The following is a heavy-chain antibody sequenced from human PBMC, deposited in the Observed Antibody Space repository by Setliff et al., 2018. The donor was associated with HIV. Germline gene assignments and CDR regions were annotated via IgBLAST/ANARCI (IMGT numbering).Heavy chain of an antibody. Sequence: SETLSLTCTVSGGSISSDAYYWGWIRQPPGKGLEWIGTIYYSGTTYYNPSLMSRVTISVDTSKSHFSLRLSSVTAADTAVYCCARHRGAFRLDYWGQGTLVTVSS. J-gene: IGHJ4*02. CDR2: IYYSGTT. CDR1: GGSISSDAYY. V-gene: IGHV4-39*01. CDR3: ARHRGAFRLDY. D-gene: IGHD3-16*01.